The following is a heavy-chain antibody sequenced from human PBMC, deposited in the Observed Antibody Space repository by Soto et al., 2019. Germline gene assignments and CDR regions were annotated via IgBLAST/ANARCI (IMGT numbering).Heavy chain of an antibody. CDR3: ARHPERIAQIGWFDP. D-gene: IGHD6-13*01. V-gene: IGHV3-48*01. CDR2: ISSSSSTI. Sequence: GSLRLSCEASGFTFSTYGMNWVRQAPGKGLEWVSYISSSSSTIYYADSVKGRFTISRDNAKNSLYLQMNSLRAEDTAVYYCARHPERIAQIGWFDPWGQGTLVTVSS. CDR1: GFTFSTYG. J-gene: IGHJ5*02.